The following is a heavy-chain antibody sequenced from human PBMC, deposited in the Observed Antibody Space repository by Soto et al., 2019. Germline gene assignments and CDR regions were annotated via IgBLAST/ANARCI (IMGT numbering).Heavy chain of an antibody. D-gene: IGHD3-3*01. CDR2: IKQDGSER. CDR1: GFSFGTYW. CDR3: ARDVGPITIFGEALSGYLDF. V-gene: IGHV3-7*03. J-gene: IGHJ4*02. Sequence: GGSLRLSCAVSGFSFGTYWMSWVRQSPGKGLEWLASIKQDGSERYYLDSVKGRFTISRDNAKDSLSLQVNSLRGEDTAFYYCARDVGPITIFGEALSGYLDFWGQGTLVTVSS.